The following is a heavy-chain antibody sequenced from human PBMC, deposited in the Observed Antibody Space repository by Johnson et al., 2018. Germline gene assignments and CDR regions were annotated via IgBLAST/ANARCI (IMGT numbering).Heavy chain of an antibody. CDR1: GFTFNGSA. V-gene: IGHV3-73*01. D-gene: IGHD2-21*02. CDR2: IRRKANSYAT. J-gene: IGHJ6*03. CDR3: TYFYSGASQDYYDYYMDV. Sequence: EVQLVESGGGLVQPGGSLKLSCAASGFTFNGSATHWVRQASGKGLEWVGRIRRKANSYATAYAASGKGRFIISRDDSKKTDYLQMTSLKTEDTAVYYCTYFYSGASQDYYDYYMDVWGKGTTVTVSS.